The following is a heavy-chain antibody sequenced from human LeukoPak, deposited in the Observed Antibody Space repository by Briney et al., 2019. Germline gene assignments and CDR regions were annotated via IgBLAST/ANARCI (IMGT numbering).Heavy chain of an antibody. CDR3: ARDVTGYSSSWSFDY. CDR1: GGSISSYY. CDR2: IYTSGST. V-gene: IGHV4-4*07. D-gene: IGHD6-13*01. Sequence: SETLSLTCTVSGGSISSYYWSWIRQPAGKGLEWIGRIYTSGSTNYNPSLKSRVTMSVNTSKNQFSLKLSSVTAADTAVYYCARDVTGYSSSWSFDYWGQGTLVTVSS. J-gene: IGHJ4*02.